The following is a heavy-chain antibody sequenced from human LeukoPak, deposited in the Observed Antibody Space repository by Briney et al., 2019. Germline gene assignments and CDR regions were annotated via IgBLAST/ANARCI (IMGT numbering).Heavy chain of an antibody. CDR2: IHPGDSDT. Sequence: GESRKISCEASGYIFPNYWIGWVRQVPGKGLDWMGLIHPGDSDTRYSPSFQGQVTISVDKSITTAYLQWSSLQASDTAIYFCARVVVVTSTHWYFDLWGRGSLVTVFS. V-gene: IGHV5-51*01. J-gene: IGHJ2*01. CDR1: GYIFPNYW. CDR3: ARVVVVTSTHWYFDL. D-gene: IGHD2-21*02.